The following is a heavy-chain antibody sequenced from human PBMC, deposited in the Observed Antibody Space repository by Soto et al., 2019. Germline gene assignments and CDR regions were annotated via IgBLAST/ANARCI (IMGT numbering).Heavy chain of an antibody. CDR1: GFTFSSYG. V-gene: IGHV3-33*01. D-gene: IGHD2-2*01. J-gene: IGHJ6*02. CDR3: AREEDIVVVPAAMSPYYYYYGMDV. CDR2: IWYDGSNK. Sequence: QVQLVESGGGVVQPGRSLRLSCAASGFTFSSYGMHWVRQAPGKGLEWVAVIWYDGSNKYYADSVKGRFTISRDNSKNTLYLQMNSPRAEDTAVYYCAREEDIVVVPAAMSPYYYYYGMDVWGQGTTVTVSS.